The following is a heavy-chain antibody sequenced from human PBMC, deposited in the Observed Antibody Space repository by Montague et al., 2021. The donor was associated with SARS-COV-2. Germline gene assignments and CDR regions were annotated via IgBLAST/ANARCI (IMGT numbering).Heavy chain of an antibody. V-gene: IGHV3-23*01. CDR3: ARDTGRRNYFDY. Sequence: SLRLSCAASGFTFSSYAMRWVRQAPGKGLEWVSAISGSGGNTYYAYSVKGRFTISRDNSKNTLYVQMNRLRAEDTAVYYCARDTGRRNYFDYWGQGTLVTVSS. CDR1: GFTFSSYA. D-gene: IGHD4-11*01. J-gene: IGHJ4*02. CDR2: ISGSGGNT.